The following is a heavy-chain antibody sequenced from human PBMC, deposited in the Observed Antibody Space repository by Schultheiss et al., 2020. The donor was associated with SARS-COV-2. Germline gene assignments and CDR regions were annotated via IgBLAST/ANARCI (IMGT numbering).Heavy chain of an antibody. CDR2: INHSGST. Sequence: GSLRLSCAVYGGSFSGYYWSWIRQPPGKGLEWIGEINHSGSTNYNPSLKSRVTISVDTSKNQFSLKLSSVTAADTAVYYCASSSSWYVGVDYWGQGTLVTVSS. D-gene: IGHD6-13*01. CDR3: ASSSSWYVGVDY. CDR1: GGSFSGYY. J-gene: IGHJ4*02. V-gene: IGHV4-34*01.